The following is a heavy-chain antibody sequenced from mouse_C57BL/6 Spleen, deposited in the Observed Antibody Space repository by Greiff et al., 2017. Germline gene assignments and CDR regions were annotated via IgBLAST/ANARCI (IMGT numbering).Heavy chain of an antibody. Sequence: VQLQQSGAELARPGASVKLSCKASGYTFTSYGISWVKQRTGQGLEWIGEIYPSSGNTSYNEKFKGKATLTADKSSSTAYMELRSLTSEDSAVYFCARCTTVGATGYFDYWGQGTTLTVSS. D-gene: IGHD1-1*01. CDR3: ARCTTVGATGYFDY. V-gene: IGHV1-81*01. CDR2: IYPSSGNT. J-gene: IGHJ2*01. CDR1: GYTFTSYG.